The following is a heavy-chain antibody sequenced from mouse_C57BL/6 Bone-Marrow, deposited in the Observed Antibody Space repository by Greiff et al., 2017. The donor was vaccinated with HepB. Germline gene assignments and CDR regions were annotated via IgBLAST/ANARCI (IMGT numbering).Heavy chain of an antibody. J-gene: IGHJ4*01. D-gene: IGHD1-1*01. Sequence: QVQLKESGAELVRPGTSVKVSCKASGYAFTNYLIEWVKQRPGQGLEWIGVINPGSGGTNYNEKFKGKATLTADKSSSTAYMQLSSLTSEDSAVYFCARLDYYGSYYYAMDYWGQGTSVTVSS. CDR3: ARLDYYGSYYYAMDY. CDR2: INPGSGGT. V-gene: IGHV1-54*01. CDR1: GYAFTNYL.